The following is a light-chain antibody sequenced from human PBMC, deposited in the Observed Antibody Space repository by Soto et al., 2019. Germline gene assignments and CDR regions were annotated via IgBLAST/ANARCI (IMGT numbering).Light chain of an antibody. V-gene: IGKV1-5*01. CDR3: QQYKTYST. CDR2: DAS. Sequence: DIQMTQSPSTLSASVGDRVTITCRASQSVSSWLAWYQQKPGKAPNLLIYDASSLESVVPSRFSGSGSGTEFTLTISGLHPDDFATYFCQQYKTYSTFGQGTKV. CDR1: QSVSSW. J-gene: IGKJ1*01.